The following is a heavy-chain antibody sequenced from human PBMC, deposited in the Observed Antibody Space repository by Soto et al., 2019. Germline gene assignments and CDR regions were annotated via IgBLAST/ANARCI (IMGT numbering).Heavy chain of an antibody. Sequence: GGSLRLSCAASGFTFSSYAMHWVRQAPGKGLEWVAVISYDGSNKYYADSVKGRFTISRDNSKNTLYLQMNSLRAEDTAVYYCARDSHTAMAPGAFDIWGQGTKVTVSS. V-gene: IGHV3-30-3*01. CDR3: ARDSHTAMAPGAFDI. CDR1: GFTFSSYA. CDR2: ISYDGSNK. D-gene: IGHD5-18*01. J-gene: IGHJ3*02.